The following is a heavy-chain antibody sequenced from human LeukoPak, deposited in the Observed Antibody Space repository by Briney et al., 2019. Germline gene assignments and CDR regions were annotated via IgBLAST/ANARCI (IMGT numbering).Heavy chain of an antibody. V-gene: IGHV4-59*08. CDR2: IYYSGST. CDR1: GGSISSYY. D-gene: IGHD6-25*01. Sequence: SETLSLTCTVSGGSISSYYWSWIRQPPGKGLEWIGYIYYSGSTNYNPSLKSRVTISVDTSKNQFSLKLSSVTAADTAVYYCARLGYSSGLGYYYGMDVWGQGTTVTVSS. CDR3: ARLGYSSGLGYYYGMDV. J-gene: IGHJ6*02.